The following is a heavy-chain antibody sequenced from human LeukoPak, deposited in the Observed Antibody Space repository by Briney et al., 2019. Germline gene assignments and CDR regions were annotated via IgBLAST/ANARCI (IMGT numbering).Heavy chain of an antibody. V-gene: IGHV3-7*01. CDR2: IKQDGSDK. Sequence: PGGSLRLSCAASGFTFTKYWMTWVRQAPGKGLEWVGNIKQDGSDKNYMDSVKGRFTISRDNTKNSVYLQMNSLRAEDTAVYYCARDRVVVAAPIDYWGQGTLVTVSS. CDR1: GFTFTKYW. CDR3: ARDRVVVAAPIDY. J-gene: IGHJ4*02. D-gene: IGHD2-15*01.